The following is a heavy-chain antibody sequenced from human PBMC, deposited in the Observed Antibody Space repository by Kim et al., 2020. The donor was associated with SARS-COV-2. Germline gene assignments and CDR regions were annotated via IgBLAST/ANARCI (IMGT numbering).Heavy chain of an antibody. D-gene: IGHD3-3*01. V-gene: IGHV3-9*01. Sequence: GGSLRLSCAASGFTFDDYAMHWVRQAPGKGLEWVSGISWNSGSIGYADSVKGRFTISRDNAKNSLYLQMNSLRAEDTALYYCAKDGRRNYDLWSGYYDWAFFDYWGQGTLVTVSS. CDR2: ISWNSGSI. CDR1: GFTFDDYA. CDR3: AKDGRRNYDLWSGYYDWAFFDY. J-gene: IGHJ4*02.